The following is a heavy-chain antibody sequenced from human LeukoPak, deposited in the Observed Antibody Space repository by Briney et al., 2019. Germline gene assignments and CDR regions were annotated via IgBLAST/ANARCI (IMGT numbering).Heavy chain of an antibody. CDR1: GFIFDDYV. J-gene: IGHJ4*02. CDR2: ITWNSDRK. CDR3: AKDSPYGGSYGPPDY. D-gene: IGHD1-26*01. Sequence: PGRSLRLSCVASGFIFDDYVMHWVRQVPGKGLEWVSGITWNSDRKGYADSVKGRFTISRDNSKNTLYLQMNSLRPEDTALYYCAKDSPYGGSYGPPDYWGQGTLVTVSS. V-gene: IGHV3-9*01.